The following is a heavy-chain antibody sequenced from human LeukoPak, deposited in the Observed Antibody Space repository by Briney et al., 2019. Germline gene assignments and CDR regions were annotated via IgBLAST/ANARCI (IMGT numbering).Heavy chain of an antibody. CDR1: GFTVSSNY. CDR3: ARDVRMTLDY. J-gene: IGHJ4*02. V-gene: IGHV3-53*01. CDR2: IYSGGST. D-gene: IGHD2-21*02. Sequence: PGGSLRLSCAASGFTVSSNYMSWVRQAPGKGLEWVSVIYSGGSTYYADSVKGRFTISRDNSKNTLYLQMNSLRAEEKAVYYCARDVRMTLDYWGQGTLVPVSS.